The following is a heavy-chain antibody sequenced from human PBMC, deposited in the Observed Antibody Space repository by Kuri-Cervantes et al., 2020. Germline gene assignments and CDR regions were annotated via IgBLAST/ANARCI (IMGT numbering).Heavy chain of an antibody. Sequence: ASVKVSCKASGGTFSSYAISWVRQAPGQGLEWMGWISAYNGNTNYAQKLQGRVTMTTDTSTSTAYMELRSLRSDDTAVYYCAREDYCSGGSCYNYWGQGTLVTVSS. J-gene: IGHJ4*02. CDR1: GGTFSSYA. CDR3: AREDYCSGGSCYNY. CDR2: ISAYNGNT. D-gene: IGHD2-15*01. V-gene: IGHV1-18*01.